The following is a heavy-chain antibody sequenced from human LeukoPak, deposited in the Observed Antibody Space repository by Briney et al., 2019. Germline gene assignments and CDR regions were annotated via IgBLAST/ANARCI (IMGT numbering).Heavy chain of an antibody. CDR3: ARSNLGADAFDI. V-gene: IGHV4-34*01. CDR1: GGSFSGYY. Sequence: PSETLSLTCAVYGGSFSGYYWSWIRQPPGKGLEWIGEINHSGSTNYNLSLKSRVTISVDTSKNQFSLKLSSVTAADTAVYYCARSNLGADAFDIWGQGTMVTVSS. J-gene: IGHJ3*02. CDR2: INHSGST.